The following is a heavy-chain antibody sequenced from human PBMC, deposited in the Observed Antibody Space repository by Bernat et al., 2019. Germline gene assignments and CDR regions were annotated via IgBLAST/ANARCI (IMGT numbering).Heavy chain of an antibody. J-gene: IGHJ6*02. D-gene: IGHD2-15*01. CDR3: ASAFVGIFHPPYGMDV. CDR2: ISAYNGNT. Sequence: QVQLVQSGAEVKKPGASVKVSCKASGYTFTSYGISWVRQAPGQGLEWMGWISAYNGNTNYAQKLQGRVTMTTDTSTSTAYMELRSLRSEDTAVYCCASAFVGIFHPPYGMDVWGQGTTVTVSS. CDR1: GYTFTSYG. V-gene: IGHV1-18*04.